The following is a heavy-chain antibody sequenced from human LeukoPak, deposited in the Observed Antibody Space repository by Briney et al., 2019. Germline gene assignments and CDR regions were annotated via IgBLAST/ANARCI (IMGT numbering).Heavy chain of an antibody. Sequence: SETLSLTCAVYGGSFSGYYWSWIRQPPGKGLEWIGEINHSGSTNYNPSLKSRVTISVDTSKNQSSLKLSSVTAADTAVYYCARANYDFWSGYSYYYYMDVWGKGTTVTVSS. J-gene: IGHJ6*03. V-gene: IGHV4-34*01. CDR3: ARANYDFWSGYSYYYYMDV. D-gene: IGHD3-3*01. CDR1: GGSFSGYY. CDR2: INHSGST.